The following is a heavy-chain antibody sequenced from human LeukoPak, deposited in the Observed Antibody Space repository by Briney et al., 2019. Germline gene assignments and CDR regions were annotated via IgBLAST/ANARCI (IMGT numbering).Heavy chain of an antibody. D-gene: IGHD1-26*01. CDR2: ISGSGGST. CDR3: AKVSSGSYFDA. Sequence: GGSLRLSCAASGFTFSSYAMSWVRQAPGKGREWVSAISGSGGSTYYADSVKGRFTISRHNSKNTMYLQMNSLRAEDTAVYYWAKVSSGSYFDAWGQGTLVTVSS. CDR1: GFTFSSYA. V-gene: IGHV3-23*01. J-gene: IGHJ5*02.